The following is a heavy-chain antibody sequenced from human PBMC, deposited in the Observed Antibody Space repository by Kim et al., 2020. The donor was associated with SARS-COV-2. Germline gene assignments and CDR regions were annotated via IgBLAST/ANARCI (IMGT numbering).Heavy chain of an antibody. V-gene: IGHV3-30*01. Sequence: NKYYADSVKGQFTISRDNSKNTLYLQMNSLRAEDTAVYYCAREGYSSDFDYWGQGTLVTVSS. J-gene: IGHJ4*02. D-gene: IGHD5-18*01. CDR2: NK. CDR3: AREGYSSDFDY.